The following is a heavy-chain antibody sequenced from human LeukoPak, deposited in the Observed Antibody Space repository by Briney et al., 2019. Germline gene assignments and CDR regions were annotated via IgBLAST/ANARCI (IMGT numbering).Heavy chain of an antibody. J-gene: IGHJ5*02. CDR3: VSQQVAPP. D-gene: IGHD5-12*01. Sequence: GGSLRLSCVASGFTFSHYWMSWVRQAPGKGLEWVANIKEDGSIEDYVDSVKGQFTVSRDNAKNSLYLEMNSLRVEDTAVYYCVSQQVAPPWGQGTLVIVSS. CDR1: GFTFSHYW. V-gene: IGHV3-7*01. CDR2: IKEDGSIE.